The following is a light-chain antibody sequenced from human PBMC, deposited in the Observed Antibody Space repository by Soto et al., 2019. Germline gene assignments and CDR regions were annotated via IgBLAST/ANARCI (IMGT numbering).Light chain of an antibody. CDR2: GAS. V-gene: IGKV3-15*01. CDR1: QSVGSN. Sequence: EIVMTQSPATLSVSPGERATLSCRASQSVGSNLAWYQQKPGQAPRLLIYGASTRATGIPARFSCSGYGTEFTLTISSLQSEDFAIYFCQQYNNWPPDRTFGQGTKVAIK. CDR3: QQYNNWPPDRT. J-gene: IGKJ1*01.